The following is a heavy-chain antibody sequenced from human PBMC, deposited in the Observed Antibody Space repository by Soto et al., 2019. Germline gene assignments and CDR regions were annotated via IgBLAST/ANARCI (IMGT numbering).Heavy chain of an antibody. CDR1: GFTVSSNY. CDR2: IYSAGNR. V-gene: IGHV3-53*01. J-gene: IGHJ4*02. D-gene: IGHD3-22*01. Sequence: GGSLRLSCAASGFTVSSNYMNWVRQAPGKGLEWVSVIYSAGNRYYVDSVRGRFSISRDNSKNTVYLQMNSLRVEDTAVYYCASGHDYDSSGGYYFEYWGQGTLVTVS. CDR3: ASGHDYDSSGGYYFEY.